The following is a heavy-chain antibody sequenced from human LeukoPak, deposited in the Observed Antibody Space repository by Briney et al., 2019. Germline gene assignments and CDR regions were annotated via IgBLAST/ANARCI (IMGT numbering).Heavy chain of an antibody. V-gene: IGHV3-23*01. CDR2: ISGSGGST. J-gene: IGHJ4*02. CDR1: GFTFSSYA. Sequence: GGSLRLSCAASGFTFSSYAMSWVRQVPGKGLEWVSAISGSGGSTYYADSVKGRFTISRDNSKNTLYLQMNSLRAEDTAVYYCARRRAAAVPYFDYWGQGTLVTVSS. D-gene: IGHD6-13*01. CDR3: ARRRAAAVPYFDY.